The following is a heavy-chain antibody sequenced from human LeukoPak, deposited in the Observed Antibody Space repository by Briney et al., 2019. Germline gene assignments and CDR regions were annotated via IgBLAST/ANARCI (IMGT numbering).Heavy chain of an antibody. D-gene: IGHD4-11*01. J-gene: IGHJ4*02. V-gene: IGHV4-39*01. Sequence: SETLSLTCTVSGGSISSSSYYWGWIRQPPGKGLEGNGSIYYSGSTYYNPSLKSRATISVDTSKNQFSLNLSSVTAADTAVYYCARLDSKGPGDYCGQGNLVTVSS. CDR3: ARLDSKGPGDY. CDR2: IYYSGST. CDR1: GGSISSSSYY.